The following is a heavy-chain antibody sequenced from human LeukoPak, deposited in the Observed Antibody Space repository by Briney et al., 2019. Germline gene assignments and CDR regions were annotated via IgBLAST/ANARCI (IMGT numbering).Heavy chain of an antibody. J-gene: IGHJ5*02. CDR1: GGSIRSSTDY. Sequence: PSETLSLTCTVSGGSIRSSTDYWGWIRQPPGKELEWIGSIYYSGSTYYNPSLKSRVTISVDTSKNQFSVKLSSVTAADTAVYYCAREAIVDTAMGAWGQGTLVTVSS. CDR2: IYYSGST. CDR3: AREAIVDTAMGA. V-gene: IGHV4-39*07. D-gene: IGHD5-18*01.